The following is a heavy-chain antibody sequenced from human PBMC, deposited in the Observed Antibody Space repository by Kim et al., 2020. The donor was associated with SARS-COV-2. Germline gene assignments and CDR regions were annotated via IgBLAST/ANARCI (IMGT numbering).Heavy chain of an antibody. CDR1: GYTFTSHG. CDR3: AREQWLVGNFFYGMDV. D-gene: IGHD6-19*01. J-gene: IGHJ6*02. CDR2: INTNTGNP. V-gene: IGHV7-4-1*02. Sequence: ASVKVSCKASGYTFTSHGMNWVLQAPGQGLEWMGWINTNTGNPTYVQGLTGRFVFSLDTSVSTAYLQISSLKADDTAVYYCAREQWLVGNFFYGMDVWGQGTTVTVSS.